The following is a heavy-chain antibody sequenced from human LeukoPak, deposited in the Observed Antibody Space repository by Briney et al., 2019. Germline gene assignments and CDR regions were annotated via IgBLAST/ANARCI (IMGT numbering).Heavy chain of an antibody. CDR3: ARSGSHDY. J-gene: IGHJ4*02. V-gene: IGHV3-11*03. CDR1: GFTFTRFW. CDR2: ISSSSSYT. Sequence: PGGSLRLSCAASGFTFTRFWMHWVRQVPGKGLEWVSYISSSSSYTNYADSVKGRFTISRDNAKNSLYLQMNSVRSDDTAVYYCARSGSHDYWGQGTLVTVSS. D-gene: IGHD1-26*01.